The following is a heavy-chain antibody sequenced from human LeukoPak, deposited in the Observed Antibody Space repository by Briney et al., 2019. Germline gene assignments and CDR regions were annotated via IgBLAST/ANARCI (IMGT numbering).Heavy chain of an antibody. CDR1: GGTFSSYA. Sequence: SVKVSCKASGGTFSSYAISWVRQAPGQGLEWMGGIIPIFGTANYAQKFQGRVTITADESTSTAYMELSSLRSEDTAVYYCYSNYKGYFDYWGQGTLVTVSS. J-gene: IGHJ4*02. CDR3: YSNYKGYFDY. D-gene: IGHD4-11*01. CDR2: IIPIFGTA. V-gene: IGHV1-69*13.